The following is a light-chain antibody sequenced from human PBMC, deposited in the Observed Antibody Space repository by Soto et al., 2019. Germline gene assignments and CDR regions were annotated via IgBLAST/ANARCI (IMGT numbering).Light chain of an antibody. CDR3: HQLNSYPFT. CDR1: PGISSY. Sequence: IQLTQSPSSLSASVGDRVTIACRASPGISSYLAWYQQKPGKAPKRLTYAASTVPSGVQSRFSGRGSGTDCTLTISSLQPESCANSYGHQLNSYPFTLGQGTRLEIK. J-gene: IGKJ5*01. V-gene: IGKV1-9*01. CDR2: AAS.